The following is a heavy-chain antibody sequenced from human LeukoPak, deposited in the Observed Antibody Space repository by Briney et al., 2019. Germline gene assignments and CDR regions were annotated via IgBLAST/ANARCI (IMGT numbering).Heavy chain of an antibody. V-gene: IGHV4-34*01. D-gene: IGHD3-16*01. CDR1: GGSFSGYY. J-gene: IGHJ5*02. Sequence: SETLSLTCAVYGGSFSGYYWSWIRQPPGEGLEWIGEINHSGSTNYNPSLKSRVTISVDTSKNQFSLKLSSVIAADTAMYYCARGFEGVAGWFDPWGQGTLVTVSS. CDR2: INHSGST. CDR3: ARGFEGVAGWFDP.